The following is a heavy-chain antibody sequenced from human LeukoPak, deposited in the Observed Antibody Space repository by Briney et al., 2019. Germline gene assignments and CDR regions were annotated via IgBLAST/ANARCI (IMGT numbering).Heavy chain of an antibody. Sequence: ASVTVSCTASGGTFSSYAISWVRQAPGQGLEWMGGIIPIFGTANYAQKFQGRVTITADESTSTAYMELSSLRSEDTAVYYCAAEGQWSLVHYFNSWGQGTLVTVSS. CDR3: AAEGQWSLVHYFNS. CDR2: IIPIFGTA. CDR1: GGTFSSYA. V-gene: IGHV1-69*13. J-gene: IGHJ4*02. D-gene: IGHD2-15*01.